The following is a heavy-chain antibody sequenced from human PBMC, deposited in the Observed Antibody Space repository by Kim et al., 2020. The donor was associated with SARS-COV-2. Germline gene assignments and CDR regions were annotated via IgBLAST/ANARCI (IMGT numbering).Heavy chain of an antibody. CDR3: AKGYTVSGRSHSFDY. V-gene: IGHV3-23*01. J-gene: IGHJ4*02. D-gene: IGHD6-19*01. Sequence: AGPVRGRFTTSRDNSKNMLFLQMNSLRAEDTALYYCAKGYTVSGRSHSFDYWGQGTLVTVSS.